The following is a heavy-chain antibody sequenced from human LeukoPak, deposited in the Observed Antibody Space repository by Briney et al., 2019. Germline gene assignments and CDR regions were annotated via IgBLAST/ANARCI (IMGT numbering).Heavy chain of an antibody. CDR1: GYTFTGYY. D-gene: IGHD3-3*01. Sequence: ASVKVSCKASGYTFTGYYMHWVRQAPGQGLEWMGRIIPIFATANYAQKFQGRVTITTDESTSTAYMELSSLRSEDTAVYYCASFRPKSYDFWSGYSNDAFDIWGQGTMVTVSS. CDR2: IIPIFATA. V-gene: IGHV1-69*05. CDR3: ASFRPKSYDFWSGYSNDAFDI. J-gene: IGHJ3*02.